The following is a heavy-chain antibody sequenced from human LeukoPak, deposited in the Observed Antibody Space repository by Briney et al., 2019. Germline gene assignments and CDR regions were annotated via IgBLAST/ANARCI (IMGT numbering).Heavy chain of an antibody. V-gene: IGHV3-30-3*01. D-gene: IGHD6-13*01. CDR1: GFTFSSYA. CDR2: ISYDGSNK. J-gene: IGHJ4*02. Sequence: GRSLRLSCAASGFTFSSYAMHWVRQAPGKGLEWVAVISYDGSNKYYADSVKGRFTISRDNSKNTLYLQMNSLRAEDTAVYYCARDHAALEAAGYRTFDYWGQGTLVTVSS. CDR3: ARDHAALEAAGYRTFDY.